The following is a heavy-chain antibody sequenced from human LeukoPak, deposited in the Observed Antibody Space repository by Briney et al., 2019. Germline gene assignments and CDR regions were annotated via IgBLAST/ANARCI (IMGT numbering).Heavy chain of an antibody. V-gene: IGHV1-8*03. J-gene: IGHJ6*03. D-gene: IGHD1-14*01. CDR3: ARVIPDYYYYYYMDV. CDR1: GYTFTSYD. CDR2: MNPNSGNT. Sequence: ASVKVSCKASGYTFTSYDINWVRQATGQGLEWMGWMNPNSGNTGYAQKFQGRATITRNTSISTAYMELSGLRSEDTAVYYCARVIPDYYYYYYMDVWGKGTTVTVSS.